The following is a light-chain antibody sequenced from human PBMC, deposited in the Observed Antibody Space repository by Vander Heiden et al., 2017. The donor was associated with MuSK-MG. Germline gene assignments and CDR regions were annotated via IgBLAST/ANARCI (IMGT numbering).Light chain of an antibody. CDR2: QAS. CDR1: QNLTRW. J-gene: IGKJ1*01. CDR3: QQDDSYPST. Sequence: DIQMTQSPSTLSASVGERVTISCRASQNLTRWFAWYQQKPGKAPKLLIFQASSLQSGVPPRFSGSESGTEFTLTINRLQPDDFATYYCQQDDSYPSTFGQGTTVEIK. V-gene: IGKV1-5*03.